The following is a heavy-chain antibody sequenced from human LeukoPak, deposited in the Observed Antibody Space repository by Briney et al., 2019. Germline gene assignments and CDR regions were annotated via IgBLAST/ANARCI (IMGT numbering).Heavy chain of an antibody. CDR1: GGSISSSSYY. Sequence: SETLSLTCTVSGGSISSSSYYWGWIRQPPGKGLEWIGSIYYSGSTYYNPSLKSRVTISVDTSKNQFSLKLSAVTAADTAVYYCARLRVAATPWGQGTLVTVSS. J-gene: IGHJ5*02. V-gene: IGHV4-39*01. CDR2: IYYSGST. D-gene: IGHD2-15*01. CDR3: ARLRVAATP.